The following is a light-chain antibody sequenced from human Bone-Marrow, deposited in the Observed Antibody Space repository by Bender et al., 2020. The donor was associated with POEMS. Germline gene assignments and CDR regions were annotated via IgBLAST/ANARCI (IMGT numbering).Light chain of an antibody. CDR1: SGDVGVYNY. J-gene: IGLJ2*01. V-gene: IGLV2-8*01. CDR2: EVD. CDR3: SSYAGSNHVV. Sequence: QSALTQPPSASGSPGQPVTISCTGTSGDVGVYNYVSWYQQHPGKAPKLMIYEVDKRPSGVPDRFSGSKSGNTASLTVSGLRAREKAKYYCSSYAGSNHVVFGGGTELTVL.